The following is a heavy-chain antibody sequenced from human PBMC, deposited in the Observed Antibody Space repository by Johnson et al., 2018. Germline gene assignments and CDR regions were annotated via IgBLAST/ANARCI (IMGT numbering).Heavy chain of an antibody. J-gene: IGHJ6*02. CDR1: GFRFDDYA. V-gene: IGHV3-9*01. D-gene: IGHD5-24*01. CDR2: ISWNSGSI. CDR3: AKGIITYYYYYGMDV. Sequence: VQLVESGGGLAQPGRSLRLSCTASGFRFDDYAMHWVRQAPGKGLEWASGISWNSGSIGYADSVKGRFTISRDNAKNSLYLQMNSLRAEDTALYYCAKGIITYYYYYGMDVWGQGTTVTVSS.